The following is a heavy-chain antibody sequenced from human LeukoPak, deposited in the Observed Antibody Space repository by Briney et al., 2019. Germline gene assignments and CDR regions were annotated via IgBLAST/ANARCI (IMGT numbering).Heavy chain of an antibody. Sequence: SETLSLTCTVSGGSISRHYLNWIRQPPGKGLEWVGYISYSGSTNFNPSLKSRVTISVDTSKNQFSLKLSSVTAADTAVYYCAREGTAGTNLNWFDPWGQGTLVTVSS. D-gene: IGHD1-1*01. J-gene: IGHJ5*02. CDR2: ISYSGST. CDR1: GGSISRHY. V-gene: IGHV4-59*11. CDR3: AREGTAGTNLNWFDP.